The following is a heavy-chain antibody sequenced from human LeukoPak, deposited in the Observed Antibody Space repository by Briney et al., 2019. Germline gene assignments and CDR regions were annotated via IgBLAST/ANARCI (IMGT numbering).Heavy chain of an antibody. D-gene: IGHD6-13*01. CDR3: ARGSLTLVVPGDAFDI. CDR2: INPNSGGT. Sequence: ASVKVSCKASGYTFTGYYMHWVRQAPGQGLEWMGWINPNSGGTNYAQKFQGRVTMTRDTSISTAYMELSRLRSDDTAVYYCARGSLTLVVPGDAFDIWGQGTMVTVS. J-gene: IGHJ3*02. CDR1: GYTFTGYY. V-gene: IGHV1-2*02.